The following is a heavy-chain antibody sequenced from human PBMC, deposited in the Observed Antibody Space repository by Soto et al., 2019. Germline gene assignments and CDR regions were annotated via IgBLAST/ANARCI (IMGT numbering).Heavy chain of an antibody. D-gene: IGHD2-21*01. CDR2: IYASGST. Sequence: SETLSLTCNVSDDSLSTYYWSWIRQPAGKGLEWIGRIYASGSTNYNPSLKGRVSMSVDTSKKQFSLRMISVTAADTATYYCARSAIPRGGWFRPWRQGVLVTVSS. J-gene: IGHJ5*02. V-gene: IGHV4-4*07. CDR3: ARSAIPRGGWFRP. CDR1: DDSLSTYY.